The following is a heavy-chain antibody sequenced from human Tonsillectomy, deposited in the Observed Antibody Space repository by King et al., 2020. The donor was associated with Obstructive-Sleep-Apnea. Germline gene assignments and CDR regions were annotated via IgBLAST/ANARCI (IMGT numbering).Heavy chain of an antibody. V-gene: IGHV1-69*10. CDR3: AREGDDGWRHSPFGDYYYGMDV. CDR2: IIPILGIA. CDR1: GGTFSSYA. Sequence: QLVQSGAEVKKPGSSVKVSCKASGGTFSSYAISWVRQAPGQGLEWMGGIIPILGIANYAQKCQGRVTITADKSTSTAYMELSSLRSEDTAVYYCAREGDDGWRHSPFGDYYYGMDVWGQGTTVTVSS. J-gene: IGHJ6*02. D-gene: IGHD5-24*01.